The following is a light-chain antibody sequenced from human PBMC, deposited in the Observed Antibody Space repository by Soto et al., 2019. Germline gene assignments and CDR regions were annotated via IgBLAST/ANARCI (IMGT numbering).Light chain of an antibody. J-gene: IGLJ3*02. CDR3: SSYTSSSPLV. V-gene: IGLV2-14*01. CDR2: EVS. Sequence: QSALTQPASVSGSPGQSITISCTGTSSDVGAYNYVSWYQQHPGKAPKLMIYEVSNRPSGVSNRFSGSKSGNTASLTISGLQADDEADYYCSSYTSSSPLVFGGGTKLTVL. CDR1: SSDVGAYNY.